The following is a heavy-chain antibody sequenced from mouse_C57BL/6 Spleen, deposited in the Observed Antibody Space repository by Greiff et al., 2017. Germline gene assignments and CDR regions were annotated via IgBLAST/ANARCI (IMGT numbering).Heavy chain of an antibody. D-gene: IGHD2-1*01. CDR2: INPYNGAT. CDR3: ARGLLLTGDY. J-gene: IGHJ2*01. Sequence: EVQLQQSGPELVKPGDSVKISCKASGYSFTGYFMHWVMQSHGKSLEWIGRINPYNGATFYNQKFKGKATLTVDKSSSTAHMELRSLTSEDSAVYYCARGLLLTGDYWGQGTTLTVSS. CDR1: GYSFTGYF. V-gene: IGHV1-20*01.